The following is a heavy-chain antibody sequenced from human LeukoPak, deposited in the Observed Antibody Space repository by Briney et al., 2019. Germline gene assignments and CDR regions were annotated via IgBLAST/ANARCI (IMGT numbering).Heavy chain of an antibody. CDR1: GYTFTSYA. J-gene: IGHJ6*02. D-gene: IGHD6-19*01. Sequence: ASVKVSCKASGYTFTSYAIHWVRQAPGQRLEWMGWISAGNGNTKYSQNFQGRVTFISNTSATTAFMELSSLRSEDAAVYYCADSSGWYHYYYGMDVWGQGTTVTVSS. V-gene: IGHV1-3*01. CDR2: ISAGNGNT. CDR3: ADSSGWYHYYYGMDV.